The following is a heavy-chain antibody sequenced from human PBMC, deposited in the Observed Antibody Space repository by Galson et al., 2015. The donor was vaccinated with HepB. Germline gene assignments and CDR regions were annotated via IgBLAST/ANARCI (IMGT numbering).Heavy chain of an antibody. D-gene: IGHD3-22*01. CDR3: ARDGYYYDSSGYHSRYFDY. J-gene: IGHJ4*02. Sequence: SLRLSCAASGFTFSSYAMHWVRQAPGKGLEWVAVISYDGSNKYYADSVKGRFTISRDNSKNTLYLQMNSLKAEDTAVYYCARDGYYYDSSGYHSRYFDYWGQGTLVTVSS. V-gene: IGHV3-30-3*01. CDR2: ISYDGSNK. CDR1: GFTFSSYA.